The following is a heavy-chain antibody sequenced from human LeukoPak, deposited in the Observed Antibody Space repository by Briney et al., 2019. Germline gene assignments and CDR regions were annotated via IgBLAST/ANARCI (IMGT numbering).Heavy chain of an antibody. J-gene: IGHJ4*02. V-gene: IGHV4-31*11. CDR2: VHPTGNL. CDR1: GGSINGGGYY. Sequence: SETLSLTCAVAGGSINGGGYYWNWVRQHPGKGLEWIGCVHPTGNLYYNPSLTGRSTISVDTSKSHFSLNLTSVTAADTAVYYCARGADAHKVAYWSQGTLVTASS. D-gene: IGHD2-2*01. CDR3: ARGADAHKVAY.